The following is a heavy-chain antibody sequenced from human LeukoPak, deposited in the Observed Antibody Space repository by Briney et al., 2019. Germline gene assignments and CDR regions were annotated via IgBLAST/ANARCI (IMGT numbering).Heavy chain of an antibody. J-gene: IGHJ4*02. CDR2: IWYDGSNK. V-gene: IGHV3-33*01. D-gene: IGHD4-17*01. Sequence: GGFLRLSCAASGFTFSTYGMHWVRQAPGKGLEWVAVIWYDGSNKYYADSVKGRFTISRDNSKNTLYLQMNSLRAEDTAVYYCARDPATVTSYFDYWGQGTLVTVSS. CDR3: ARDPATVTSYFDY. CDR1: GFTFSTYG.